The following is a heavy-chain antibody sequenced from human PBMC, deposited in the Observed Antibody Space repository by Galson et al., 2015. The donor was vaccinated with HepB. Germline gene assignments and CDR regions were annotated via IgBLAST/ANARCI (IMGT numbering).Heavy chain of an antibody. CDR2: ISGHSGDT. V-gene: IGHV1-18*01. J-gene: IGHJ4*02. CDR1: GHTFTTYG. CDR3: ARDLLYYYDSSGYYAPYY. D-gene: IGHD3-22*01. Sequence: SVKVSCKASGHTFTTYGITWVRQAPGQGPERMGWISGHSGDTNYAQKLQGRVTMTTDTSTSIAFMELRSLRSDDTAVYYCARDLLYYYDSSGYYAPYYWGQGTLVTVSS.